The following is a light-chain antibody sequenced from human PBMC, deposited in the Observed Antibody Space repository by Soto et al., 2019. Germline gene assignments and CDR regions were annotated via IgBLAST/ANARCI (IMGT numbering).Light chain of an antibody. J-gene: IGKJ4*01. CDR1: QGLNSY. CDR3: QQLNSYPVT. CDR2: ATS. Sequence: DIQLTQSPSFLSASVGDRVTITCRASQGLNSYFAWYQQKPGKAPKLLLYATSTLQSVFPSRVSGSGSGAEFTLTITSLQHEDIATYYCQQLNSYPVTVGGGTKVEIK. V-gene: IGKV1-9*01.